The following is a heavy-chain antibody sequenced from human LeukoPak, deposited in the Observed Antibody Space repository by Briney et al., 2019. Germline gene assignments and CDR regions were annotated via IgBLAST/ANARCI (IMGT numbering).Heavy chain of an antibody. V-gene: IGHV3-30*02. J-gene: IGHJ4*02. CDR3: GKGSSTSGCPDY. CDR1: GFTFNSYG. D-gene: IGHD6-19*01. CDR2: IRYDGSIK. Sequence: GGSLRLSCAASGFTFNSYGMHWVRQAPGKGLDWVAFIRYDGSIKHYADSVKGRFTISRDNSKNTLFLRMNGLRPEDTAAYYCGKGSSTSGCPDYWGQGTLVTVSS.